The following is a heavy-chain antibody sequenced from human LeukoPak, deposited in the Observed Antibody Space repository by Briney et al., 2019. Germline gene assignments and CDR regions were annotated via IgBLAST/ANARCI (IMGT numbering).Heavy chain of an antibody. V-gene: IGHV1-8*02. Sequence: ASVEVSCKASGGTFSSYAISWVRQATGQGLEWMGWMNPNSGNTGYAQKFQGRVTMTRNTSISTAYMELSSLRSEDTAVYYCARGQGDYWGQGTLVTVSS. J-gene: IGHJ4*02. CDR3: ARGQGDY. CDR1: GGTFSSYA. CDR2: MNPNSGNT.